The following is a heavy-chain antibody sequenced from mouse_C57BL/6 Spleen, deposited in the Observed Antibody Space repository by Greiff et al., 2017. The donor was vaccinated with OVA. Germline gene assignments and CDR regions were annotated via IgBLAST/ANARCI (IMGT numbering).Heavy chain of an antibody. CDR2: IDPETGGT. CDR1: GYTFTDYE. V-gene: IGHV1-15*01. Sequence: QVHVKQSGAELVRPGASVTLSCKASGYTFTDYEMHWVKQTPVHGLEWIGAIDPETGGTAYNQKFKGKAILTADKSSSTAYMELRSLTSEDSAVYYCTSDGYLFAYWGQGTLVTVSA. J-gene: IGHJ3*01. D-gene: IGHD2-3*01. CDR3: TSDGYLFAY.